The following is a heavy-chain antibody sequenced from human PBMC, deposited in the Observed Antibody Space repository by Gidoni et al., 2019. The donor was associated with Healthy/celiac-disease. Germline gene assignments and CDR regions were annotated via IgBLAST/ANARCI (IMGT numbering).Heavy chain of an antibody. J-gene: IGHJ4*02. V-gene: IGHV4-34*01. CDR3: ARGVAAAGSWSRGSYRSSFFDY. Sequence: QVQLQQWAAGLLKPSATLSPTCAVHGGSFRGYYWSWIHQPPAKALEWIGEINQCGSTNYNPSLKRRVTISVDTSKNQCSLKLSSGTAADTAVYYCARGVAAAGSWSRGSYRSSFFDYWGQGTLVTVSS. CDR2: INQCGST. D-gene: IGHD6-13*01. CDR1: GGSFRGYY.